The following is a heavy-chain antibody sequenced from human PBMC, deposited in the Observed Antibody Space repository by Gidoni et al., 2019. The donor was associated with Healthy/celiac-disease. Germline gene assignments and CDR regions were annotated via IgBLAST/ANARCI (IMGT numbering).Heavy chain of an antibody. CDR1: GFSLSTSGVG. CDR2: IYWDDDT. J-gene: IGHJ4*02. V-gene: IGHV2-5*02. D-gene: IGHD6-13*01. Sequence: QITLKESGPTLVKPTQTLTLTCTFSGFSLSTSGVGVGWIRQPPGKALVWLALIYWDDDTRYSPSLKSRLTITKDTSKNQVVLTMTNMDPVDTATYYCAHSRNIASHVDWGQGTLVTVSS. CDR3: AHSRNIASHVD.